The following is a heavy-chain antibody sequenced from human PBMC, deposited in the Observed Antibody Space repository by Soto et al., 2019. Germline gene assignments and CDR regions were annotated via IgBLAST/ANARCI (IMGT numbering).Heavy chain of an antibody. Sequence: QVQLVESGGGVVQPGRSLRLSCAASGFTFSSYAMHWVRQAPGKGLEWVAVISYDGSNKYYADSVKGRFTISRDNSKNTLYLQMNSLRDEDTAVYYCAREDSSGWYGFDYWGQGTLVTVSS. J-gene: IGHJ4*02. V-gene: IGHV3-30-3*01. CDR1: GFTFSSYA. CDR2: ISYDGSNK. CDR3: AREDSSGWYGFDY. D-gene: IGHD6-19*01.